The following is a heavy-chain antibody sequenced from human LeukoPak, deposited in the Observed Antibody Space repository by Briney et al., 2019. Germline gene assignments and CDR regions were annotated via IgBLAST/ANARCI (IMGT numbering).Heavy chain of an antibody. J-gene: IGHJ4*02. V-gene: IGHV3-23*01. D-gene: IGHD2-21*01. Sequence: GGSLRLSCAASGFTFSSYAMSWVRQAPGKGLEWVSATSSSDDGTYHADSVRGRFTIYRDNFRNTLYLQMNRLRVEDAALYYCARAPVTSCRGAFCYPFDLWGQGVLVTVSS. CDR1: GFTFSSYA. CDR2: TSSSDDGT. CDR3: ARAPVTSCRGAFCYPFDL.